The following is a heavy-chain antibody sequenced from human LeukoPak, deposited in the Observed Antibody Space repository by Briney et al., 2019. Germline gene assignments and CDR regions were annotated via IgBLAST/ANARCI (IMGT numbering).Heavy chain of an antibody. J-gene: IGHJ2*01. Sequence: PGGSLRLSCAASGFTFDDYAMHWVRQAPGKGLEWVSGISWNSGSIGYADSVKGRCTISRDTAKHSLYLQMNSLRAEDMALYYCAKNPRGWAPWYFDLWGRGTLVTVSS. CDR1: GFTFDDYA. CDR3: AKNPRGWAPWYFDL. D-gene: IGHD1-26*01. V-gene: IGHV3-9*03. CDR2: ISWNSGSI.